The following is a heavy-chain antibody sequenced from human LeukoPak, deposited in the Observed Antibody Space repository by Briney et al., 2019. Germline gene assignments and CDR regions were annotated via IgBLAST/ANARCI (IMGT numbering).Heavy chain of an antibody. CDR2: ISPSGDIT. D-gene: IGHD3-10*01. J-gene: IGHJ6*03. CDR1: GFTFSNHG. CDR3: ARGHYYGSGSRYYYYMDV. V-gene: IGHV3-23*01. Sequence: PGGSLRLSCAASGFTFSNHGMNWVRQAPGKGLEWVSGISPSGDITYYADSVKGRFTISRDNSKNTLYLQMNSLRVEDTAMYYCARGHYYGSGSRYYYYMDVWGKGTTVTISS.